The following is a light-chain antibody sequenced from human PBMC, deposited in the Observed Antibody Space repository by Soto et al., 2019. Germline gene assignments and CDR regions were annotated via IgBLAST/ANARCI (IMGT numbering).Light chain of an antibody. CDR2: AAS. V-gene: IGKV1-39*01. CDR3: QQSYSTPRVT. CDR1: QSISSY. J-gene: IGKJ3*01. Sequence: DIQMTQSPSSLSASVGDRVTITCRASQSISSYLNWYQQKPGKAPKLLIYAASSLQSGVPSRFSGSGSGTDFTLTISSLQPKDFATYYCQQSYSTPRVTFVPGTKVDIK.